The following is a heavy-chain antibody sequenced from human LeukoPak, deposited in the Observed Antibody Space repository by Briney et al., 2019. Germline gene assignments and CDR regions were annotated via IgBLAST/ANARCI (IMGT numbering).Heavy chain of an antibody. J-gene: IGHJ4*02. V-gene: IGHV1-2*02. CDR2: IHPNSGGT. CDR1: GYTFTGYY. D-gene: IGHD1-26*01. Sequence: ASVKVSCKASGYTFTGYYIHWVRQAPGQGLEWMGWIHPNSGGTNYAQKFQGRVILTSRDKSISTAYMELRSLRSDDTAVYYCARLAGAGSYLDYWGQGTLVTVSS. CDR3: ARLAGAGSYLDY.